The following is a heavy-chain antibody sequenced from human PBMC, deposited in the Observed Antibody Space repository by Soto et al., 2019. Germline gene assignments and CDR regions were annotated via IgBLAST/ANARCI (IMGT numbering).Heavy chain of an antibody. J-gene: IGHJ5*02. Sequence: SETLSLTFAVYGGSFSGYYWSWIRQPPGKGLEWIGEINHSGSTNYNPSLKSRVTISVGTSKNQFSLKLSSVTAADTAVYYCARGGGIWPQGWFDPWGQGTLVTVSS. CDR1: GGSFSGYY. D-gene: IGHD3-16*01. CDR3: ARGGGIWPQGWFDP. CDR2: INHSGST. V-gene: IGHV4-34*01.